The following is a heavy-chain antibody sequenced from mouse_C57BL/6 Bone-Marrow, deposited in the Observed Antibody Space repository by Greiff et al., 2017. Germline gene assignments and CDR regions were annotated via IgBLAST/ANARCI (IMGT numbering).Heavy chain of an antibody. CDR3: ARGGTYYSTYWYFDV. CDR2: IDPSDSET. CDR1: GYTFTSYW. V-gene: IGHV1-52*01. Sequence: QVQLQQPGAELVRPGSSVKLSCKASGYTFTSYWMHLVKQRPIQGLEWIGNIDPSDSETHYNQKFKDKATLTVDKSSSTAYMQLSSLTSEDSAVYYCARGGTYYSTYWYFDVWGTGTTVTVSS. D-gene: IGHD2-5*01. J-gene: IGHJ1*03.